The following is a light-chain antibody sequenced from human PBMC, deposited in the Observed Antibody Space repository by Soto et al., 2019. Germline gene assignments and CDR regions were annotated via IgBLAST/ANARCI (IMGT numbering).Light chain of an antibody. CDR2: DAS. CDR1: LSVSVY. J-gene: IGKJ5*01. CDR3: HQSQYWPPIN. V-gene: IGKV3-11*01. Sequence: VVWTPAPATLSFPPVQIPTLHFKASLSVSVYLDWYQQKPGQAPRLLISDASNRATGIPARFSGSGSGTDFTLTIRSLEPEDFAVYYCHQSQYWPPINFGQGTRLAIK.